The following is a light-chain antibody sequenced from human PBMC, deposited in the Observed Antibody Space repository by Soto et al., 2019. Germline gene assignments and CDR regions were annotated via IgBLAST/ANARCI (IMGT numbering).Light chain of an antibody. CDR2: ATS. V-gene: IGKV1-39*01. CDR1: QPISSP. J-gene: IGKJ5*01. CDR3: QHSYDTPA. Sequence: DIQMTPAPSSLSASFGDIVPHPCRASQPISSPLNWYQQKPGKVPKLLIYATSRLHSGVPSRFSGSRSGTDFTLTITSLQAEDFATYYCQHSYDTPAFGQGTRLEIK.